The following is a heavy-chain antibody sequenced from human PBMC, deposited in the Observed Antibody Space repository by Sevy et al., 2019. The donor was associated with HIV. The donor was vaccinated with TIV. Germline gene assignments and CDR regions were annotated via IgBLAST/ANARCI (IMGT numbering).Heavy chain of an antibody. J-gene: IGHJ4*02. V-gene: IGHV3-23*01. D-gene: IGHD6-19*01. CDR3: AKVAAVARGYFDY. Sequence: GGCLRLCCEASGFTFSSFAMSWVRQAPGKGLGCVSAMSGSGAGTEYADSVKGRFTVSRDNSKNTLYLQLNSLRAEDTAVYYCAKVAAVARGYFDYWGQGTLVTVSS. CDR1: GFTFSSFA. CDR2: MSGSGAGT.